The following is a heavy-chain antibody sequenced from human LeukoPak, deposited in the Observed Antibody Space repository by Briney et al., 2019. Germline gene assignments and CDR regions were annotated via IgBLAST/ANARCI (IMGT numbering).Heavy chain of an antibody. D-gene: IGHD2-2*01. CDR2: IIAYNGNT. Sequence: ASVKVSCKASGYTFTSYGISWVRQAPGQGLEWMGWIIAYNGNTNYAQKLQGRVTMTTDTSTSTAYMELRSLRSDDTAVYYCARSSGGYQLHNAFDIWGQGTMVTASS. CDR3: ARSSGGYQLHNAFDI. CDR1: GYTFTSYG. J-gene: IGHJ3*02. V-gene: IGHV1-18*01.